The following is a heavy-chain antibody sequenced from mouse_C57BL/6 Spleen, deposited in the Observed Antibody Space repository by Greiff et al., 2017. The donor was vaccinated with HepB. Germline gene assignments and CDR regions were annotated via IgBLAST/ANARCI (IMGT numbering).Heavy chain of an antibody. V-gene: IGHV1-15*01. CDR3: TRSGSSLFAY. D-gene: IGHD1-1*01. CDR2: IDPETGGT. J-gene: IGHJ3*01. Sequence: VQLVESGAELVRPGASVTLSCKASGYTFTDYEMHWVKQTPVHGLEWIGAIDPETGGTAYNQKFKGKAILTADKSSSTAYMELRSLTSEDSAVYYCTRSGSSLFAYWGQGTLVTVSA. CDR1: GYTFTDYE.